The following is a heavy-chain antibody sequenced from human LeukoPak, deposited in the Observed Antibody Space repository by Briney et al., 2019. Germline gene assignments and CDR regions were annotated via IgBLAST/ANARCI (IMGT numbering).Heavy chain of an antibody. CDR3: ASGWAFDY. D-gene: IGHD7-27*01. V-gene: IGHV4-34*01. CDR2: INHSGST. CDR1: GGSISTYY. Sequence: SETLSLTCTVSGGSISTYYWSWIRQPPGKGLEWIGEINHSGSTNYNPSLKSRVTISVDTSKNQFSLKLSSVTAADTAVYYCASGWAFDYWGQGTLVTVSS. J-gene: IGHJ4*02.